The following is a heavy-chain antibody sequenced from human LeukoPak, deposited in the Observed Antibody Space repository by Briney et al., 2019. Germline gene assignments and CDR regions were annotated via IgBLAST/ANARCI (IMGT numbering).Heavy chain of an antibody. CDR3: ARRVHYYDTSGYSYYFDY. D-gene: IGHD3-22*01. Sequence: TETLSLTCTVSGGSLSSYYWSWIRQPAGKGLEWIGRIYTSGSTNYNPSLTGRVTMSVDTSKNQFSLKLSSVTAADTAVYYCARRVHYYDTSGYSYYFDYWGQGTLVTVSS. CDR2: IYTSGST. CDR1: GGSLSSYY. V-gene: IGHV4-4*07. J-gene: IGHJ4*02.